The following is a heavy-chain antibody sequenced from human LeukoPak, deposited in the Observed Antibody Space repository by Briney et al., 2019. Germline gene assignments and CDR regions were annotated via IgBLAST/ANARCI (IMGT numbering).Heavy chain of an antibody. CDR1: GFTFSSYD. CDR2: ISISSDPI. Sequence: GGSLRLSCAVSGFTFSSYDMNWVRQAPGKGLEWVSYISISSDPIYYADSVQGRFAVSRDNAKNSLFLQMSSLRDEDTAVYYCARVPNSGGYYPSDYWGQGTLVTVSS. J-gene: IGHJ4*02. D-gene: IGHD3-22*01. CDR3: ARVPNSGGYYPSDY. V-gene: IGHV3-48*02.